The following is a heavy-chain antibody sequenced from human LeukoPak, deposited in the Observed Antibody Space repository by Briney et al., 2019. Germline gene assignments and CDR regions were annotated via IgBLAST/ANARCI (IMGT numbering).Heavy chain of an antibody. D-gene: IGHD1-26*01. CDR2: IIPIFGTG. Sequence: SAKVSCMASRGTFRSYAIRCVRQAPGQGREWMGGIIPIFGTGNYAQKFQGRVTITTDESTSTAYMELSSLRSEDTAVYYCAGHNRGMRATTVYFDYWGQGTLVTVSS. J-gene: IGHJ4*02. V-gene: IGHV1-69*05. CDR3: AGHNRGMRATTVYFDY. CDR1: RGTFRSYA.